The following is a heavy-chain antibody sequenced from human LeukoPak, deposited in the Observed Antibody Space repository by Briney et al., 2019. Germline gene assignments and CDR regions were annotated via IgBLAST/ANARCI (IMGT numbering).Heavy chain of an antibody. D-gene: IGHD2-2*01. V-gene: IGHV4-61*08. CDR2: IYYSGST. CDR3: ARGRVVPASDY. J-gene: IGHJ4*02. Sequence: PSETLSLTCTVSGGSISSGGYYWSWIRQHPGKGLEWIGYIYYSGSTNYNPSLKSRVTISVDTSKNQFSLKLSSVTAADTAVYYCARGRVVPASDYWGQGTLVTVSS. CDR1: GGSISSGGYY.